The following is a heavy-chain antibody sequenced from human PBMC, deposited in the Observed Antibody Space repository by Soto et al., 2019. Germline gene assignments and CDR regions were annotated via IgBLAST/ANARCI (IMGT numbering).Heavy chain of an antibody. V-gene: IGHV3-30-3*01. CDR1: GFTFSSYA. J-gene: IGHJ4*02. D-gene: IGHD3-22*01. Sequence: QVQLVESGGGVVQPGRSLRLSCAASGFTFSSYAMHWVRQAPGKGLEWVAVISYDGSNKYYADSVKGRFTISRDNSKNTLYLQMNSLRAEVTAVYYCVRDGGRTMIVVASDYWGQGTLVTVSS. CDR3: VRDGGRTMIVVASDY. CDR2: ISYDGSNK.